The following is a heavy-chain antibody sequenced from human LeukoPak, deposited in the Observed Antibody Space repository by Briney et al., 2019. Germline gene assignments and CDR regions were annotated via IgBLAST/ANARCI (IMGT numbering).Heavy chain of an antibody. Sequence: ASVKVSCKASGYTFTGYYTHWVRQAPGQGLEWMGWINPNSGGTNYAQKFQGWVTMTRDTSISTAYMELSRLRSDDTAVYYCARDLSSSSGGYYYGMDVWGQGTTVTVSS. CDR1: GYTFTGYY. CDR2: INPNSGGT. J-gene: IGHJ6*02. D-gene: IGHD6-6*01. V-gene: IGHV1-2*04. CDR3: ARDLSSSSGGYYYGMDV.